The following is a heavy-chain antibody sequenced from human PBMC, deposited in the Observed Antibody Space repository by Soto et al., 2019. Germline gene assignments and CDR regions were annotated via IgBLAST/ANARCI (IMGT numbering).Heavy chain of an antibody. CDR1: GFSLTTTSMC. CDR3: ARTTSPVNTAMDGDYYGMDV. J-gene: IGHJ6*02. CDR2: IDWDDDK. D-gene: IGHD5-18*01. Sequence: SGPTLVNPTQTLTLTCTFSGFSLTTTSMCVSWIRQPPGKALEWLALIDWDDDKYYSTSLKTRLTISKDTSKNRVLLTMTNMDPVDTATYYCARTTSPVNTAMDGDYYGMDVWGQGTTVTVSS. V-gene: IGHV2-70*01.